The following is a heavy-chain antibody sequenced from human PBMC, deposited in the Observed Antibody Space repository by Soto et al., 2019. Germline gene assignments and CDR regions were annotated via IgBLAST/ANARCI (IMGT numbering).Heavy chain of an antibody. CDR3: ARNPDTNYYYGMDV. CDR1: GGTFSSYA. Sequence: QVQLVQSGAEVKKPGSSVKVSCKASGGTFSSYAISWVRQAPEQGLEWMGGIIPIFGTANYAQKFQGRVTITADESTSTAYMDLSSLRSEDTAVYYCARNPDTNYYYGMDVWGQGTTVTVSS. CDR2: IIPIFGTA. V-gene: IGHV1-69*12. J-gene: IGHJ6*02.